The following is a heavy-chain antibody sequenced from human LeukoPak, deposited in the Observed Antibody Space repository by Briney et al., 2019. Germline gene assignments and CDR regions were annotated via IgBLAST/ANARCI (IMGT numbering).Heavy chain of an antibody. D-gene: IGHD1-26*01. V-gene: IGHV3-23*01. CDR1: GFTFSSYA. CDR2: ISGSAGFA. CDR3: AKIVGSGDY. Sequence: PGGSLRLSCAASGFTFSSYAMIWVRQAPGKGLDWVSSISGSAGFAYYADSVKGRFTISRDNSKNTLFLQMNSLRAEDTALYYCAKIVGSGDYWGQGTLVTVSS. J-gene: IGHJ4*02.